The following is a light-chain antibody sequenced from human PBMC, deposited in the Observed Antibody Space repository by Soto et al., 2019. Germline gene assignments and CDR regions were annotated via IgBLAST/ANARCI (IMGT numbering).Light chain of an antibody. CDR2: SAS. J-gene: IGKJ4*01. CDR3: QQLNGYQLA. CDR1: QAMSTY. V-gene: IGKV1-9*01. Sequence: DIPLTQSPSFLSAFVGDTVTITCRASQAMSTYLAWYQQKPGKVPKLLLRSASTLQSGVPPRFSGGGSGTEFTLTISTLQPDDSGIYYCQQLNGYQLAFGGGTNVEIK.